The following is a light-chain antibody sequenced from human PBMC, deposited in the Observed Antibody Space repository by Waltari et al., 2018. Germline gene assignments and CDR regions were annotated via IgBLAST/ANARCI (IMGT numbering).Light chain of an antibody. Sequence: EIVLTQAPTTLSLSPGERATLSCRASQSVANYLSWYQQKPGQAPRLLIFDASNRATGIPARFSGSGSGTDFTLTISSLEPEDFAVYYCQQRSDWPTFGGGTKVEIK. CDR2: DAS. V-gene: IGKV3-11*01. J-gene: IGKJ4*01. CDR3: QQRSDWPT. CDR1: QSVANY.